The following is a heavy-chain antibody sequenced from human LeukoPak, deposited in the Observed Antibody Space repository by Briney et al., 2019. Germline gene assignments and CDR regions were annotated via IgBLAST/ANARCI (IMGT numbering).Heavy chain of an antibody. V-gene: IGHV4-34*01. CDR1: GGSFGTNY. CDR3: ARHPYQLLWLSWLDP. Sequence: SETLSLTCAIYGGSFGTNYWGWIRQPPGKGLEWIGEINHSGSTNYNPSLKSRVTISLDTSKNQFSLKLRSVTAADTAVYYCARHPYQLLWLSWLDPWGQGTLVTVSS. J-gene: IGHJ5*02. CDR2: INHSGST. D-gene: IGHD2-2*01.